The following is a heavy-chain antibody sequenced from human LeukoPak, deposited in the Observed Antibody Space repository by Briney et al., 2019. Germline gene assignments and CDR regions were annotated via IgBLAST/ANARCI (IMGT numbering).Heavy chain of an antibody. CDR2: IYSGGST. D-gene: IGHD5-12*01. CDR3: AKGYSAYRV. Sequence: GGSLRLSCAASGFTVSSNYMSWVRQAPGKGLEWVSIIYSGGSTDYADSVKGRFTISRDNSKNMLYLQMNSLRGEDAAVYYCAKGYSAYRVWGQGTLVTVSS. V-gene: IGHV3-66*01. J-gene: IGHJ4*02. CDR1: GFTVSSNY.